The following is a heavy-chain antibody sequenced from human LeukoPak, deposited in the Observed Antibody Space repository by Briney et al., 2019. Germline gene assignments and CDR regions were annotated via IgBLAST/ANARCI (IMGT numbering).Heavy chain of an antibody. J-gene: IGHJ4*02. V-gene: IGHV1-2*02. CDR2: INPNSGGT. D-gene: IGHD3-22*01. CDR3: AREHYDSSGYSSWGTDY. Sequence: ASVKVSCKASGYTFTGYYMHWVRQAPGQGLEWMGWINPNSGGTNYAQKLQGRVTMTTDTSTSTAYMELRSLRSDDTAVYYCAREHYDSSGYSSWGTDYWGQGTLVTVSS. CDR1: GYTFTGYY.